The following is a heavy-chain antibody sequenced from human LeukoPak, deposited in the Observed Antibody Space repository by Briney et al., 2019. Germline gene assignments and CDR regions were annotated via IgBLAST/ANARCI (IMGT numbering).Heavy chain of an antibody. CDR1: GGSISSSSYY. CDR3: ARARGSGWYFAPHDY. CDR2: IYYSGST. V-gene: IGHV4-39*07. D-gene: IGHD6-19*01. J-gene: IGHJ4*02. Sequence: SETLSLTCTVSGGSISSSSYYWGWIRQPPGKGLEWIGSIYYSGSTYYNPSLKSRVTISVDTSKNQFSLKLSSVTAADTAVYYCARARGSGWYFAPHDYWGQGTLSPSPQ.